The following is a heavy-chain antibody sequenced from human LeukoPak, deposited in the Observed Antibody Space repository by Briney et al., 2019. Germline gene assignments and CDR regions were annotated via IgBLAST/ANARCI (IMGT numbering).Heavy chain of an antibody. J-gene: IGHJ4*02. CDR3: ARLGYSSGY. D-gene: IGHD6-19*01. V-gene: IGHV4-59*12. Sequence: PSETLSLTCTVSGGSISSNYWSWIRQPPGKGLEWIGYIYYSGSSNYNPSLKSRVTISVDTSKNQFSLKLSSVTAADTAVYYCARLGYSSGYWGQGTLVTVSS. CDR2: IYYSGSS. CDR1: GGSISSNY.